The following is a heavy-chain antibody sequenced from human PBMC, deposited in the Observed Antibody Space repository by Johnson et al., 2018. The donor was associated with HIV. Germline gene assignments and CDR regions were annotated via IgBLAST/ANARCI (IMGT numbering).Heavy chain of an antibody. CDR3: AKVDTATNDAFDI. CDR1: RLTVSSNY. Sequence: VQLVESGGGLVQPGGSLRLSCAASRLTVSSNYMTWVRQAPGKGLEWVSGISWNSDNIAYAASVKGRFTISRDNAKNSLYLQMNSLRAEDTALYYCAKVDTATNDAFDIWGHGTMVTVSS. J-gene: IGHJ3*02. CDR2: ISWNSDNI. D-gene: IGHD5-18*01. V-gene: IGHV3-9*01.